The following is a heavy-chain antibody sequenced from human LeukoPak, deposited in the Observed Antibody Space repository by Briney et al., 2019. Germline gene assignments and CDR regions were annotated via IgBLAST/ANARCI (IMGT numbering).Heavy chain of an antibody. CDR3: ARGGSITMIVVVITTGTLSPTDY. Sequence: ASVKVSCKASGYTFTGYYMHWVRQAPGQGLELMGWINPNSGGTNYAQKFQGRVTMTRDTSISTAYMELSRLRSDDTAVYYCARGGSITMIVVVITTGTLSPTDYWGQGTLVTVSS. J-gene: IGHJ4*02. CDR2: INPNSGGT. CDR1: GYTFTGYY. D-gene: IGHD3-22*01. V-gene: IGHV1-2*02.